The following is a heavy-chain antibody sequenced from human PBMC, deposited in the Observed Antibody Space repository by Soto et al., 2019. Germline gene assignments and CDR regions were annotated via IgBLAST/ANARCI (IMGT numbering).Heavy chain of an antibody. Sequence: ASETLSLTCTVSGGSISSYYWSWIRQPPWKGLEWIGYIYYSGSTNYNPSLKSRVTISVDTSKNQFSLKLSSVTAADTAVYYCARVPNYYGSGRYYYYGMDVWGQGTTVTVSS. D-gene: IGHD3-10*01. CDR3: ARVPNYYGSGRYYYYGMDV. J-gene: IGHJ6*02. V-gene: IGHV4-59*01. CDR1: GGSISSYY. CDR2: IYYSGST.